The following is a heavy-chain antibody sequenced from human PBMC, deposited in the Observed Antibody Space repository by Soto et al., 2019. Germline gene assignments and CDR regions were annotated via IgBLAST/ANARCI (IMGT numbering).Heavy chain of an antibody. CDR3: ARGEDHHVWGSYNWLDP. J-gene: IGHJ5*02. V-gene: IGHV4-31*03. D-gene: IGHD3-16*01. CDR1: GGSLSSGAYY. CDR2: IHNNGIT. Sequence: NPSETLSLTCTVSGGSLSSGAYYWTWIRQYPGKGLEWIGYIHNNGITKSNPSLKSRVSISLDMSKNQFSLRLSSVTVADTAVYYCARGEDHHVWGSYNWLDPWGQGTLVTVSS.